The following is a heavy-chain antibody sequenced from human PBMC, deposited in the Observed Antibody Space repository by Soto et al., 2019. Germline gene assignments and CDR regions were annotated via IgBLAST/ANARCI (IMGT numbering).Heavy chain of an antibody. V-gene: IGHV1-2*02. CDR1: GYTFTGYY. CDR3: ARDQGYQITFGMDF. CDR2: INPYSGGT. D-gene: IGHD6-13*01. Sequence: ASVKVSCKASGYTFTGYYMHWVRQAPGQGLEWMGWINPYSGGTNFAQKFQGRVTMTRDTSITTVHMELSWLTSDDTAVYYCARDQGYQITFGMDFWGQGSTITVSS. J-gene: IGHJ6*02.